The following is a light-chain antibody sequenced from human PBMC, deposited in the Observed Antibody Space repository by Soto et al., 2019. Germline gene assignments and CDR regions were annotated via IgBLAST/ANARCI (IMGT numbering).Light chain of an antibody. CDR1: QSVAGN. Sequence: EIVLTQSPATLSVSPGDTATLSCRASQSVAGNLAWYQQKPGQPPRLLIYGASTRATGIPARFSGSGSGTEFTLTISSLQSEDFAVYYCQQYNNWPRTFGQGTKVDIK. J-gene: IGKJ1*01. CDR3: QQYNNWPRT. CDR2: GAS. V-gene: IGKV3-15*01.